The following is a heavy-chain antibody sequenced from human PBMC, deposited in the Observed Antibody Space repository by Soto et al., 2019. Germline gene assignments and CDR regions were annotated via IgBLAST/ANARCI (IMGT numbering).Heavy chain of an antibody. V-gene: IGHV1-18*01. D-gene: IGHD4-17*01. CDR3: ARRPPFSYGEYVSYYFDY. CDR2: ISPYTGNT. CDR1: GYTFLTYG. Sequence: ASVKVSCKASGYTFLTYGITCVRQAPGQGLEWMGWISPYTGNTNYAQRFQGRVTMTTDTSTNTAYMELRSLRSDDTAVYYCARRPPFSYGEYVSYYFDYWGQGTLVTVCS. J-gene: IGHJ4*02.